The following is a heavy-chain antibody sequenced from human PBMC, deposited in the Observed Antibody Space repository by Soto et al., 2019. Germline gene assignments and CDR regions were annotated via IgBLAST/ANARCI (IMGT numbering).Heavy chain of an antibody. CDR3: ATPIVAFY. V-gene: IGHV1-3*01. D-gene: IGHD5-12*01. Sequence: GASVKVSCKASGHTFTSYAIHWVRQAPGQRLEWMGWINAGNGNTKYSQKFQGRVIITRDTSAGTAYMELRSLRSEDTAVYYCATPIVAFYWGQGTLVTVSS. CDR1: GHTFTSYA. CDR2: INAGNGNT. J-gene: IGHJ4*02.